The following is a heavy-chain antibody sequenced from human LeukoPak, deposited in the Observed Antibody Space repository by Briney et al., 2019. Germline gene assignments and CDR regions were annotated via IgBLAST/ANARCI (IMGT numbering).Heavy chain of an antibody. J-gene: IGHJ4*02. Sequence: PGGSLRLSCAASGFTFSSYSMSWVRQAPGKGLEWVSAISGSGGSTYYADSVKGRFTISRDNSKNTLYLQMNSLRAEDTAVYYCAKVPAAIRYYFDYWGQGTLVTVSS. V-gene: IGHV3-23*01. D-gene: IGHD2-2*01. CDR2: ISGSGGST. CDR3: AKVPAAIRYYFDY. CDR1: GFTFSSYS.